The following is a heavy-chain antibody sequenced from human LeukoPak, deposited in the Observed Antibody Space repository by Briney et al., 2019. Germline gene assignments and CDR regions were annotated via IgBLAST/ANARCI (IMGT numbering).Heavy chain of an antibody. D-gene: IGHD1-26*01. V-gene: IGHV7-4-1*02. J-gene: IGHJ5*02. CDR1: GYTFTTYA. Sequence: ASVKVSCKASGYTFTTYAMNWVRQAPGQGLEWMGWINTNTGNPTYAQGFTGRFVFSLDTSVSTAYLQISSLKVEDTAVYYCARDGSYSPRCWFDPWGQGTLVTVSS. CDR2: INTNTGNP. CDR3: ARDGSYSPRCWFDP.